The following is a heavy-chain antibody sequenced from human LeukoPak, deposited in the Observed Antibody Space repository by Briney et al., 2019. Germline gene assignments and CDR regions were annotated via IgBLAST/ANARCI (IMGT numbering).Heavy chain of an antibody. CDR3: ARDRVTGYAFDI. CDR2: IYTSGST. Sequence: SETLSLTCTVSGGFISSYYCSWVRQPPGKGLEWIGYIYTSGSTNYNPSLKSRVTISVDTSKNQFSLKLSSVTAADTAVYYCARDRVTGYAFDIWGQGTMVTVSS. J-gene: IGHJ3*02. D-gene: IGHD2-21*02. V-gene: IGHV4-4*09. CDR1: GGFISSYY.